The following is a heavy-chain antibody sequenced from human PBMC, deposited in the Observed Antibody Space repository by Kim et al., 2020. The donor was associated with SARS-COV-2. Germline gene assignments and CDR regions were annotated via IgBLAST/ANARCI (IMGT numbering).Heavy chain of an antibody. CDR3: AREGGGGDSGRPDY. CDR1: GFSISTYA. V-gene: IGHV3-33*05. CDR2: IIYHGRDQ. Sequence: GGSLRLSCAVSGFSISTYAMHWVRQAPGKGLEWVAVIIYHGRDQCYSDSVKGRFTISRDNSKNTLYLQMNSLSVDDTAIYYCAREGGGGDSGRPDY. J-gene: IGHJ4*01. D-gene: IGHD3-10*01.